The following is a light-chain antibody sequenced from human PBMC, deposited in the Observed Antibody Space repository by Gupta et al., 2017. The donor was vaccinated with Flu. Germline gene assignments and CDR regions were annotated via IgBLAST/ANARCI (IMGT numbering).Light chain of an antibody. Sequence: SLLTQPPSASGTPGQRATISCSGSSSNIGSNTVNGYQHLPGTAPNLLIYMYNHRPPGVADPFSVSGSDTAASLAMTGLQSEDEADYYCSSWDDNLHGPLEVFGTGTKLTVL. CDR2: MYN. V-gene: IGLV1-44*01. CDR1: SSNIGSNT. CDR3: SSWDDNLHGPLEV. J-gene: IGLJ1*01.